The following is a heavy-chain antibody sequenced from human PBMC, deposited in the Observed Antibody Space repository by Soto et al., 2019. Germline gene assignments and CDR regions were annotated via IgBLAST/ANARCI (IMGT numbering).Heavy chain of an antibody. Sequence: QVQLVQSGAEVKKPGSSVKVSCKASGGSFTSYAFTWVRQAPGQGLEWVGGIIPIFGTPNYAQKFQGRATITADRSTSTAYLDLPGLTSEDTAVYFCARDPRPHLSNWDTDVWFVTWGQGTQVIVSS. V-gene: IGHV1-69*06. D-gene: IGHD1-1*01. J-gene: IGHJ5*02. CDR1: GGSFTSYA. CDR3: ARDPRPHLSNWDTDVWFVT. CDR2: IIPIFGTP.